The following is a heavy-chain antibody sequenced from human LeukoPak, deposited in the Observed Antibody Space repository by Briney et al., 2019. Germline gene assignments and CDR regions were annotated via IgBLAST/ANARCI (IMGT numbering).Heavy chain of an antibody. CDR3: ARDLGHTGYDLYDY. J-gene: IGHJ4*02. V-gene: IGHV3-23*01. Sequence: GGSLRLSCAASGLTFSNYAMNWVRQAPGKGLEWVSAVSNTGTVTYYADSVKGRFTTSRDNAKNSLYLEMNSLRVEDTAVYYCARDLGHTGYDLYDYWGQGTLVTVSS. D-gene: IGHD5-12*01. CDR2: VSNTGTVT. CDR1: GLTFSNYA.